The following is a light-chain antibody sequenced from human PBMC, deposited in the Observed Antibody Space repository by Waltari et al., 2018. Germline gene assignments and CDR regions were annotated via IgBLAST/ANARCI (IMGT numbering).Light chain of an antibody. V-gene: IGLV3-19*01. CDR3: SCRDRGTLL. CDR1: SVRNSF. Sequence: SSELTQDPAVSVALGQTVRIPCKGDSVRNSFASWYKQKPGLAPLLSLYARDNRPAGTPAIFSRSSSGNTASLTIAGAQAEDQADYYCSCRDRGTLLFGGGTKLTVL. CDR2: ARD. J-gene: IGLJ3*02.